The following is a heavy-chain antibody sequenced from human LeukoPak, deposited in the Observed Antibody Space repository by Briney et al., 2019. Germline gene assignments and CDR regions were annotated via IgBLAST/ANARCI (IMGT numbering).Heavy chain of an antibody. D-gene: IGHD3-9*01. CDR3: AKATGPQTGFAYYFDY. CDR2: ISGSGGST. Sequence: GGSLRVSCAASGFTFSSYAMSWVRQAPGKGLEWVSAISGSGGSTYYADSVKGRFIISRDNSKNTLSLQMNSLRAEDTAVYYCAKATGPQTGFAYYFDYWGQGTLVTVSS. J-gene: IGHJ4*02. CDR1: GFTFSSYA. V-gene: IGHV3-23*01.